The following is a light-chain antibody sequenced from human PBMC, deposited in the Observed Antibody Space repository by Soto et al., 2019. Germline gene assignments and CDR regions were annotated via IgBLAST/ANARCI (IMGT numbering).Light chain of an antibody. CDR3: QQRSNWPSIS. CDR2: DAS. CDR1: QSVSTY. V-gene: IGKV3-11*01. J-gene: IGKJ5*01. Sequence: VLTQSPATLSLSPGERATLSCRASQSVSTYLAWYQHKPGQAPRLLIYDASTRATDIPARFSGSGSGTDFTLTISSLESEDSAIYYCQQRSNWPSISFGQGTRLEI.